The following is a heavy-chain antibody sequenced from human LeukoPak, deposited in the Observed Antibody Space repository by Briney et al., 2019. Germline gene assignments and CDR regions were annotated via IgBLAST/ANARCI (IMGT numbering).Heavy chain of an antibody. CDR3: AKDIRSSTDAFDI. CDR2: ISWNSGSI. J-gene: IGHJ3*02. V-gene: IGHV3-9*01. CDR1: GFTLDDYA. Sequence: GGSLRLSCAATGFTLDDYAMHWVRQAPGKGLEWVSGISWNSGSIGYADSVKGRFTISRDNAKNSLYLQMNSLRAEDTALYYCAKDIRSSTDAFDIWGQGTMVTVSS.